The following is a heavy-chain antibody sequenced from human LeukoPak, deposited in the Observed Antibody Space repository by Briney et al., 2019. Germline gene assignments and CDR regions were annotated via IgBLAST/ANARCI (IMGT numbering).Heavy chain of an antibody. J-gene: IGHJ5*02. CDR2: TYYKSKWYY. V-gene: IGHV6-1*01. Sequence: SQTLSLTCAISGDSVSSNGAAWNWIRQSPSRGLEWLGRTYYKSKWYYDYAISVKSRITINPDISKNQFSLQLNSVTPGDTAVYYCTRGEIFDPWGQGTLVTVSS. CDR3: TRGEIFDP. CDR1: GDSVSSNGAA.